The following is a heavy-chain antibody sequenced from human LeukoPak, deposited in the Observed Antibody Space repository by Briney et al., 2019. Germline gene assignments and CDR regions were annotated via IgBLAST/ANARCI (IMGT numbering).Heavy chain of an antibody. CDR2: IYTSGSA. V-gene: IGHV4-61*02. D-gene: IGHD2-15*01. CDR1: GGSISSGTYY. J-gene: IGHJ5*02. CDR3: ARGVGGYCSGGSCYSGPNWFDP. Sequence: PSETLSLTCTVSGGSISSGTYYWSWIRQPAGKGLEWIVRIYTSGSANYNPSLKSRVTISVDRSKNQFSLKLSSVTAADTAVYYCARGVGGYCSGGSCYSGPNWFDPWGQGTLVTVSS.